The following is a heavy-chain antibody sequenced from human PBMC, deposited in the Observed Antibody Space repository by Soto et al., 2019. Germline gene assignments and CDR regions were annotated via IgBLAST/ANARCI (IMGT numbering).Heavy chain of an antibody. J-gene: IGHJ5*01. CDR2: TYYRSKWYI. Sequence: QVQLQQSGPGLVKTSQTLSLTCAISGDSVSSNDATWDWIRQSPSRGLEWLGRTYYRSKWYIDYAVSGKRRITSTQHPSHHQLYLQLNSVTPDDTAVSYCVRLVGNSWFDSWGPGTLVTVSS. CDR1: GDSVSSNDAT. V-gene: IGHV6-1*01. D-gene: IGHD2-2*01. CDR3: VRLVGNSWFDS.